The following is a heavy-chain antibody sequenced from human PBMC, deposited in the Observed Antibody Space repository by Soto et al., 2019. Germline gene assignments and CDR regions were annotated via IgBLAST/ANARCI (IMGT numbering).Heavy chain of an antibody. V-gene: IGHV1-18*01. Sequence: GASVKVSCKASGYTFTTYGISRVGQAPGQRFEWMGWISAYNGNTNYAQKLQGRVTMTTDTSTSTAYMELRSLRSDDTAVYYCARDSDIVVVVAPYNWFDPWGQGTLVTVS. CDR3: ARDSDIVVVVAPYNWFDP. J-gene: IGHJ5*02. CDR1: GYTFTTYG. D-gene: IGHD2-15*01. CDR2: ISAYNGNT.